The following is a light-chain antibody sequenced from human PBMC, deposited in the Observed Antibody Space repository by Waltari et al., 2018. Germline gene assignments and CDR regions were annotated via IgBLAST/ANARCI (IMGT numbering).Light chain of an antibody. CDR3: SSYTSSSTLV. CDR1: SSDVGSYNR. V-gene: IGLV2-18*02. Sequence: QSALTQPPSVSGSPGQSVTISCTGTSSDVGSYNRVPWYQQPPGTAPKLMIYEVSTRPSGVPDRFSGSKSGNTASLTISGLQAEDEADYYCSSYTSSSTLVFGGGTKLTVL. CDR2: EVS. J-gene: IGLJ2*01.